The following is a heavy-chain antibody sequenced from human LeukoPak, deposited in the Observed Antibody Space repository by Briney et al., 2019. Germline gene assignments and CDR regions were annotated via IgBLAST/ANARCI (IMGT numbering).Heavy chain of an antibody. CDR3: AKRTYGSGYTDY. CDR1: GFTFSSYG. J-gene: IGHJ4*02. Sequence: GGSLRLSCAASGFTFSSYGMHWVRQAPGKGLEWVAVIWYDGSNKYYADSVKGRFTISRDNSKNTLYLQMNSLRAEDTAVYCCAKRTYGSGYTDYWGQGTLVTVSS. D-gene: IGHD3-10*01. V-gene: IGHV3-33*06. CDR2: IWYDGSNK.